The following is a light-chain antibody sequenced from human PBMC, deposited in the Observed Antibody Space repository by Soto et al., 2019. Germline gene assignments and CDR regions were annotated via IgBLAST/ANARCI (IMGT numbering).Light chain of an antibody. J-gene: IGLJ2*01. Sequence: QSALTLPASVSGSPGQSITISCTGTSSDVGGYNYVSWYQQHPGKAPKLMIYDVSKRPSGVSNRFSGSKSGNTASLTISGLQAEDEADYYCSSYTSSSTLVFGGGTQLTVL. CDR1: SSDVGGYNY. CDR2: DVS. V-gene: IGLV2-14*01. CDR3: SSYTSSSTLV.